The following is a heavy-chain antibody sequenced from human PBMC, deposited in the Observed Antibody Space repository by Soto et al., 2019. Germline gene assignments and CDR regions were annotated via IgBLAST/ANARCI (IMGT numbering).Heavy chain of an antibody. V-gene: IGHV1-69*01. CDR2: LIPIFGTA. CDR3: ARVPPTLLGYCGGDCYYFDY. J-gene: IGHJ4*02. Sequence: QVQLVQSGAEVKKPGSSVKVSCKASGGTFSSYAISWVRQAPGQGLEWLGGLIPIFGTANYVQKFQGRVTITADESTSTAYMELSSLRSEDTAVYYCARVPPTLLGYCGGDCYYFDYWGQGSLVTVSS. D-gene: IGHD2-21*02. CDR1: GGTFSSYA.